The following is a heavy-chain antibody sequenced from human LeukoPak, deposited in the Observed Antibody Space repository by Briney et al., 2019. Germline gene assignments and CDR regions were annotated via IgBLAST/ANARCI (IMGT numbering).Heavy chain of an antibody. CDR1: GITVSSNY. Sequence: PGGSLRLSCAASGITVSSNYMSWVRQAPGKGLEWVSVLYSGGSTYYADSVKGRFTISRDTSKNTLYLQMNSLRAEDTAVYYCARDRRALDAFDIWGQGTMVTVSS. J-gene: IGHJ3*02. CDR3: ARDRRALDAFDI. CDR2: LYSGGST. V-gene: IGHV3-53*01. D-gene: IGHD3-3*02.